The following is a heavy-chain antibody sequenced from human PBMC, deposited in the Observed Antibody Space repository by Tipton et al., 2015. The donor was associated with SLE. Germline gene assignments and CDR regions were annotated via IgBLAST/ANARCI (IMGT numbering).Heavy chain of an antibody. D-gene: IGHD5-24*01. J-gene: IGHJ6*02. V-gene: IGHV4-59*08. CDR1: GDSINSHY. CDR3: ARHPDGYYYYYGLDV. CDR2: ISDSGST. Sequence: TLSLTCTVSGDSINSHYWSWIRQPPGKGLEWIGYISDSGSTNYNPSLKSRVTISVDTSKNQCSLNLSSVTAADTAVYYCARHPDGYYYYYGLDVWGQGTTVTVSS.